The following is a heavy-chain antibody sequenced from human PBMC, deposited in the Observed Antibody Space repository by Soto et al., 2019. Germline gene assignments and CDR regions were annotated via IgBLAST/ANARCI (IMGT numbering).Heavy chain of an antibody. D-gene: IGHD4-4*01. CDR2: IIPFANIA. CDR1: GGSFSTYN. CDR3: ARDTAVTNAAMRMAY. V-gene: IGHV1-69*08. Sequence: QVQLVQSGAEVKKPGSSVKVPCKTSGGSFSTYNYNWVRQAPGQGLEWMGRIIPFANIANYGQAFQDRVTSSADTSASTVYMALRSLTSEDTALYYCARDTAVTNAAMRMAYWGQGTLVTVSS. J-gene: IGHJ4*02.